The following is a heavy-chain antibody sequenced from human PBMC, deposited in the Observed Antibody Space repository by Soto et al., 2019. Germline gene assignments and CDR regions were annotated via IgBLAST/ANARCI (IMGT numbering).Heavy chain of an antibody. V-gene: IGHV3-23*01. CDR1: GFTFSTYS. D-gene: IGHD5-12*01. CDR3: ARWDGYGDE. Sequence: PGRSLRLSCAASGFTFSTYSMAWVRQAPGKGLAWVSGLSGGGANTFYADSVKGRFTISVDNSKDTVYLQMNSLRVEDTAVYYCARWDGYGDEWGQGTLVTVSS. J-gene: IGHJ4*02. CDR2: LSGGGANT.